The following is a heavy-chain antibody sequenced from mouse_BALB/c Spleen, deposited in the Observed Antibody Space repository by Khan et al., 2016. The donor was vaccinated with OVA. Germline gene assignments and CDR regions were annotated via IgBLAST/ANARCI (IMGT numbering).Heavy chain of an antibody. CDR1: GFSLSRYN. Sequence: QVQLKESGPGLGAPSQSLSITCTVSGFSLSRYNIHWIRQSPGKGLEWLGMIWSGGSTDYNSALKSRLSISKDNSKSQVFLKMNSLQTDDTAMYYSAIAYGTSLGYYAMDYWGQGTSVTVSS. J-gene: IGHJ4*01. CDR3: AIAYGTSLGYYAMDY. CDR2: IWSGGST. D-gene: IGHD1-1*01. V-gene: IGHV2-6-4*01.